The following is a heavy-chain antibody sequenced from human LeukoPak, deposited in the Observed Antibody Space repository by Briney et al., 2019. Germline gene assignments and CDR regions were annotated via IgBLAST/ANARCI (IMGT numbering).Heavy chain of an antibody. CDR1: EFTVSSNH. CDR2: LYSGGNI. D-gene: IGHD4-17*01. Sequence: PGGSLRLSCAVSEFTVSSNHMAWVRLAPGKGLEWVSSLYSGGNIYYTDSVRGRFTISRDSSKNTLYLQMNSLRAEDTALYYCARARRCGLNDDYGACFDCWGQGTLVTVSS. J-gene: IGHJ4*02. V-gene: IGHV3-53*01. CDR3: ARARRCGLNDDYGACFDC.